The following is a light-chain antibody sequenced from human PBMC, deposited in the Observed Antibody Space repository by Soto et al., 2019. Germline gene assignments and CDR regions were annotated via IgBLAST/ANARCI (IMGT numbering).Light chain of an antibody. CDR3: QVWDNSSDHPV. J-gene: IGLJ2*01. Sequence: SYELTQPPSVSVAPGKTATISCAGNNIGGRSVHWYQQKPGQAPVVVIYYDTDRPSGIPERFSGSNSGNTATLIINRVEAGDEADYFCQVWDNSSDHPVFGGGTKLTVL. V-gene: IGLV3-21*04. CDR2: YDT. CDR1: NIGGRS.